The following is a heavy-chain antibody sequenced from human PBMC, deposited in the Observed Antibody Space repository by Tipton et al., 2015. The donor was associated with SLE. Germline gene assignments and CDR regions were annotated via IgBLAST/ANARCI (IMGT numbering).Heavy chain of an antibody. CDR3: ARGRTPDAFDI. D-gene: IGHD2-15*01. Sequence: TLSLTCAVYGGSFSGYYWSWIRQPSGKGLEWIGEINHSGSTNYNPSLKSRVTISVDTSKNQFSLKLSSVTAADTAVYYCARGRTPDAFDIWGQGTMVTVSS. CDR2: INHSGST. CDR1: GGSFSGYY. J-gene: IGHJ3*02. V-gene: IGHV4-34*01.